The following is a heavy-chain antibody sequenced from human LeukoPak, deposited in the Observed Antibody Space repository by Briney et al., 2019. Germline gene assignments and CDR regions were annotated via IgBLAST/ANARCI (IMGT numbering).Heavy chain of an antibody. CDR1: GFTFSSYW. D-gene: IGHD2-2*01. J-gene: IGHJ4*02. CDR2: IKQDGSEK. Sequence: GGSLILSCAASGFTFSSYWMSWVRQAPGKGLEWVANIKQDGSEKYYVDSVKGRFTISRDNAKNSLYLQMNSLRAEDTAVYYCARESEYCSSTSCSVACDYWGQGTLVTVSS. CDR3: ARESEYCSSTSCSVACDY. V-gene: IGHV3-7*03.